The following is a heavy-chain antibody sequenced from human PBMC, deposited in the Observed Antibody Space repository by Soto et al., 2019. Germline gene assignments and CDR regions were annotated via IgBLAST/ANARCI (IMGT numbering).Heavy chain of an antibody. CDR1: SGSISSYY. V-gene: IGHV4-59*01. Sequence: SETLSLTCTVSSGSISSYYWSWIRQPPGKGLEWIGYIYYSGSTNYNPSLKSRVTISVDTSKNQFSLKLSSVTAADASVYYCARDKLSGSFDYWGQGTLVTVSS. CDR2: IYYSGST. D-gene: IGHD1-26*01. CDR3: ARDKLSGSFDY. J-gene: IGHJ4*02.